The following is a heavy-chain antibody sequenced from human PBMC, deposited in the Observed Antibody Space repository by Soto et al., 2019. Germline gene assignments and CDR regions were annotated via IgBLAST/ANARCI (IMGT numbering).Heavy chain of an antibody. J-gene: IGHJ3*02. CDR3: ARTAGGRVRGALDI. CDR2: IPNTENKK. CDR1: GFTFSSYG. Sequence: QVQLEESGGGVVQPGTSLRLSCVASGFTFSSYGMHWVRQAPGKGLEWVAVIPNTENKKYYADSVKGRFTISRENAQNTLFLQMDSLMSEETAVYYCARTAGGRVRGALDIWGQWTMVTVS. D-gene: IGHD6-13*01. V-gene: IGHV3-30-3*01.